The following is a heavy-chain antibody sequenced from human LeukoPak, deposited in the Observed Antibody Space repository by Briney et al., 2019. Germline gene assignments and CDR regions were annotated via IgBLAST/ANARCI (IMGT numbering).Heavy chain of an antibody. CDR1: GFTFSRYW. CDR2: IKQDGSEK. D-gene: IGHD3-3*01. J-gene: IGHJ6*02. CDR3: ARNRPNYDFWSGYYTDYYYDGMDV. Sequence: GGSLRLSCAASGFTFSRYWMSWVRQAPGKGLEWVANIKQDGSEKYYVDSVKGRFTISRDNAKNSLHLQMNSLRAEDTAVYYCARNRPNYDFWSGYYTDYYYDGMDVWGQGTTVTASS. V-gene: IGHV3-7*01.